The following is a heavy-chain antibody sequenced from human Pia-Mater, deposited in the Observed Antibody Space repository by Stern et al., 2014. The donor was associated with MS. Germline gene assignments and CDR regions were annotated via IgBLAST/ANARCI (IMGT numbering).Heavy chain of an antibody. CDR2: VSNSGSAI. J-gene: IGHJ4*02. Sequence: EVQLVESGGHLGQPGGSLRLSCAASGFNLRDYSMSWVRQAPGKGLEWVSFVSNSGSAIYYADSVKSRFTISRDMARNSVYLQMNSLRDEDTAVYYCVRTWRENTFDSWGQGILVTVSS. CDR1: GFNLRDYS. D-gene: IGHD5-24*01. V-gene: IGHV3-48*02. CDR3: VRTWRENTFDS.